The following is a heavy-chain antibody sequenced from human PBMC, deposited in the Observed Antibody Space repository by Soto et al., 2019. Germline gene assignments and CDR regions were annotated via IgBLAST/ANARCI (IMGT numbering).Heavy chain of an antibody. D-gene: IGHD5-12*01. J-gene: IGHJ4*02. CDR3: ASTQEMATQGLVY. Sequence: TLSLTCTVSGGSISSYYWSWIRQPPGKGLEWIGYIYYSGSTNYNPSLKSRVTISVDTSKNQFSLKLSSVTAADTAVYYCASTQEMATQGLVYWGQGTLVTV. CDR2: IYYSGST. V-gene: IGHV4-59*08. CDR1: GGSISSYY.